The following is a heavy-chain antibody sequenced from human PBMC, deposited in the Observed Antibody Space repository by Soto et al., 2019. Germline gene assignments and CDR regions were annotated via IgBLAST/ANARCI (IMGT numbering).Heavy chain of an antibody. CDR1: GGSFSGYY. CDR2: INHSGST. D-gene: IGHD6-6*01. J-gene: IGHJ6*03. Sequence: SETLSLTCAVYGGSFSGYYWSWIRQPPGKGLEWIGEINHSGSTNYNPSLKRRVTISVDTSKYQFSLKLSSVTAADTAAYYCARRVSYSSSSGSLTNIDYDYYYMDVWGKGTTVS. CDR3: ARRVSYSSSSGSLTNIDYDYYYMDV. V-gene: IGHV4-34*01.